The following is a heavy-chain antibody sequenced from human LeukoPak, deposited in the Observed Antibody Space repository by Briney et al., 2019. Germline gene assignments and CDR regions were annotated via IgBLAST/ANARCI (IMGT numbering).Heavy chain of an antibody. CDR1: GGSISSGSYY. CDR3: ARDPLPDCSSTSCYTI. CDR2: IYTSGST. V-gene: IGHV4-61*02. J-gene: IGHJ4*02. Sequence: PSQTLSLTCTVSGGSISSGSYYWSWIRQPAGEGLEWIGRIYTSGSTNYNPSLKSRVTISVDTSKNQFSLKLSSVTAADTAVYYCARDPLPDCSSTSCYTIWGQGTLVTVSS. D-gene: IGHD2-2*02.